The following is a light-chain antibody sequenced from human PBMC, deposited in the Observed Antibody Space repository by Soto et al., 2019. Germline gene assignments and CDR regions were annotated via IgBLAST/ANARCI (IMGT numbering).Light chain of an antibody. J-gene: IGLJ1*01. CDR2: SNN. V-gene: IGLV1-44*01. Sequence: QSVLTQPPSASGTPGQRVTISCSGSSSNIGSNTVNWYQQLPGTAPKLLIYSNNQRPSGVPDRFSGSKSGTSASLAISGLQSEEEADYYCAAWDDSLNGPYVFGTGTKVTVL. CDR1: SSNIGSNT. CDR3: AAWDDSLNGPYV.